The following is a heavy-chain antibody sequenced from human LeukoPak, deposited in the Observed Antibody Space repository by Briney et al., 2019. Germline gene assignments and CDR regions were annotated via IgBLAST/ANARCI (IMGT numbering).Heavy chain of an antibody. Sequence: SETLSLTCAVSGYSISSGHYWAWVRQPPGKGLEGIGSIYHSGNTYYNASLKSRVSISVDTSKNQFSLKLTSMTAADTAIYYCARDTRYYYDSSGYFYLGFDYWGQGTLVTVSS. CDR3: ARDTRYYYDSSGYFYLGFDY. V-gene: IGHV4-38-2*02. J-gene: IGHJ4*02. D-gene: IGHD3-22*01. CDR2: IYHSGNT. CDR1: GYSISSGHY.